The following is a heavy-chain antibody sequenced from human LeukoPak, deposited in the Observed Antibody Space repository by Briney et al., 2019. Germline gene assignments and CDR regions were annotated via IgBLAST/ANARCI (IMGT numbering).Heavy chain of an antibody. Sequence: PSETLSLTCTVSGYSISSGYYWGWIRQPPGKGLEWIGSIYHSGSTYYNPSLKSRVTISVDTSKNQFSLKLGSVTAADTAVYYCARDRPNWNDPFRWFDPWGQGTLVTVSS. D-gene: IGHD1-1*01. V-gene: IGHV4-38-2*02. CDR1: GYSISSGYY. CDR2: IYHSGST. CDR3: ARDRPNWNDPFRWFDP. J-gene: IGHJ5*02.